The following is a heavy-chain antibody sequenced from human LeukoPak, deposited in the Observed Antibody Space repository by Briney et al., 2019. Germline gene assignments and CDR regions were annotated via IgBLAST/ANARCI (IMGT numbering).Heavy chain of an antibody. CDR3: ARRGGAAPTTEA. CDR1: GYFISSGYY. V-gene: IGHV4-38-2*01. D-gene: IGHD1-26*01. Sequence: SETLSLTCAVSGYFISSGYYWGWIRQPPGKGLEWIGSIHHSGSTHYNPSLKSRVTISVDTSKNQFSLKLSSVTATDTAVYYCARRGGAAPTTEAWGQGTLVTVSS. CDR2: IHHSGST. J-gene: IGHJ4*02.